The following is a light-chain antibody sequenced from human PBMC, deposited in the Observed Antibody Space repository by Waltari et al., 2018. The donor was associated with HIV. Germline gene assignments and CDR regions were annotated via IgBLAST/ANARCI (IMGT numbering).Light chain of an antibody. CDR1: NIGSKR. J-gene: IGLJ1*01. Sequence: SYVLTQSPSVSVAPGQTAIIPCGGNNIGSKRVHWYKQKPGQAPGLIIFDDDDRPSVIPERFSGSNSGTTVTLTISGVQAEDEADYYCQSAGVFGTGTKVTVL. CDR3: QSAGV. CDR2: DDD. V-gene: IGLV3-21*02.